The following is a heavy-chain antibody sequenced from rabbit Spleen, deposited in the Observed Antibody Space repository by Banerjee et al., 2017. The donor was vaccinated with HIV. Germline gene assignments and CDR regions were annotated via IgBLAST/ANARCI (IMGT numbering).Heavy chain of an antibody. V-gene: IGHV1S45*01. CDR3: ARDLVAVIGWNFNL. Sequence: QEQLVESGGGLVKPEGSLKLSCTASGFSFSNKAVMCWVRQAPGKGLEWIACINAVTGKAVYASWAKGRFTFSKTSSTTVTLQMTSLTAADTGTYLCARDLVAVIGWNFNLWGPGTLVTVS. D-gene: IGHD1-1*01. J-gene: IGHJ4*01. CDR1: GFSFSNKAV. CDR2: INAVTGKA.